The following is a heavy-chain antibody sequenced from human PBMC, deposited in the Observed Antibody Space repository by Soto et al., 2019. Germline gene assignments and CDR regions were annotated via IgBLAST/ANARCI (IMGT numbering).Heavy chain of an antibody. CDR1: GYTFTSYY. V-gene: IGHV1-46*03. D-gene: IGHD2-21*02. J-gene: IGHJ4*02. Sequence: EASVKVSCKASGYTFTSYYMHWVRQAPGQGLEWMGIINPSGGSTSYAQKFQGRVTMTRDTSTSTVYMELSSLRSEDTAVYYCARSSCGGDCYSGGFDYWGQGTLVTVSS. CDR2: INPSGGST. CDR3: ARSSCGGDCYSGGFDY.